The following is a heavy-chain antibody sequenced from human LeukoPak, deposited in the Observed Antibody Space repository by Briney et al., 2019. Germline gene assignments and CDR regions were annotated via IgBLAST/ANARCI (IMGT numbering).Heavy chain of an antibody. Sequence: GGSLRLSCAASGFTFNSYSMSWVRQAPGKGLEWVSVISGSGSITFYADSVKGRFTISRDNSKNTLYLQMDSLRAEDTAVYHCVKDPGGIATRTFDYWGQGTLVTVSS. CDR2: ISGSGSIT. D-gene: IGHD6-6*01. J-gene: IGHJ4*02. V-gene: IGHV3-23*01. CDR1: GFTFNSYS. CDR3: VKDPGGIATRTFDY.